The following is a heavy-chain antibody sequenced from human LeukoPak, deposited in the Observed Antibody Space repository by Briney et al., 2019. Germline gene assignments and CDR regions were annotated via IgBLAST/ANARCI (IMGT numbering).Heavy chain of an antibody. CDR3: ARQYSSAWYSADY. CDR2: IYYSGST. Sequence: SETLSLTCTVSGGSISSNSYYWGWIRQPPGKGLAWIGSIYYSGSTDYNPSLKSRVTIFVDTSKNQFSLKLSSVTAADTAVYYCARQYSSAWYSADYWGQGTLVTVSS. J-gene: IGHJ4*02. D-gene: IGHD6-19*01. CDR1: GGSISSNSYY. V-gene: IGHV4-39*01.